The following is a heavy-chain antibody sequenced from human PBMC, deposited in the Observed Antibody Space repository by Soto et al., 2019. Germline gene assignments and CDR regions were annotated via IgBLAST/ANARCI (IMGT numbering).Heavy chain of an antibody. CDR1: GGTFSSYA. CDR3: ARGDLGYYYDSSGSHAFDI. CDR2: IIPIFGTA. D-gene: IGHD3-22*01. Sequence: QVQLVQSGAEVKKPGSSVKVSCKASGGTFSSYAISWVRQAPGQGLEWMGGIIPIFGTANYAQKFQGRVTITADESTSTADLDLSSRRSEGTAVYYWARGDLGYYYDSSGSHAFDIWGQGTMVTVSS. J-gene: IGHJ3*02. V-gene: IGHV1-69*12.